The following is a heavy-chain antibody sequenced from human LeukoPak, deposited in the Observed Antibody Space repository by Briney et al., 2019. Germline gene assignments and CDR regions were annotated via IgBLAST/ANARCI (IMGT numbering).Heavy chain of an antibody. V-gene: IGHV3-7*03. Sequence: SGGSLRLSCAASGFTFRKYWMAWVRQAPGQGLEWVATIAANGNDKDYEDSLKGRFTISRDNAKNILSLQIDSRRAEDTALYYFVREVFFQFDYWGQGALVTVSS. CDR2: IAANGNDK. J-gene: IGHJ4*02. CDR3: VREVFFQFDY. CDR1: GFTFRKYW.